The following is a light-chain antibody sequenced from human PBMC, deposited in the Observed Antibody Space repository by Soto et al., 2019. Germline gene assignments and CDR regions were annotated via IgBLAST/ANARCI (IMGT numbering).Light chain of an antibody. J-gene: IGKJ1*01. CDR2: GAT. V-gene: IGKV1-5*01. CDR1: QSVVTW. Sequence: DIQMAQSPSTLSASVGVRVTMTCRARQSVVTWVAWYQQKPGNAPKLLIYGATNLESGVPSRFSGSGSGTEFTLTITTLQPDDLATYFCQHYRRNTWSFGPVTKVDTK. CDR3: QHYRRNTWS.